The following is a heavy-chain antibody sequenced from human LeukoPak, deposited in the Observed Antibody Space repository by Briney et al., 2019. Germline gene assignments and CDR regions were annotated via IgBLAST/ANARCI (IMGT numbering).Heavy chain of an antibody. V-gene: IGHV4-34*01. CDR1: GGSLSGYY. D-gene: IGHD4-17*01. J-gene: IGHJ5*02. CDR2: INHSGST. CDR3: ARVGVGDYGDYGWFDP. Sequence: PSETLSLTCTVSGGSLSGYYWTWIRQPPGKGLEWIGEINHSGSTNYNPSLKSRVTMSVDTSKNQFSLKLSSVTAADTAVYYCARVGVGDYGDYGWFDPWGQGTLVTVSS.